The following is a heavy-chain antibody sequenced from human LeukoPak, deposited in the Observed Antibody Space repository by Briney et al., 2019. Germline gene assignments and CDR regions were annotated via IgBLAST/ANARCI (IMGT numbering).Heavy chain of an antibody. V-gene: IGHV4-59*05. CDR1: GGSISSYY. Sequence: SETLSLTCIVSGGSISSYYWSWIRQPPGKGLEWIGSIYYSGSTYYNPSLKSRVTISVDTSKNQFSLKLSSVTAADTAVYYCAIDYTARTDYMDVWGKGTTVTVSS. D-gene: IGHD4-11*01. J-gene: IGHJ6*03. CDR3: AIDYTARTDYMDV. CDR2: IYYSGST.